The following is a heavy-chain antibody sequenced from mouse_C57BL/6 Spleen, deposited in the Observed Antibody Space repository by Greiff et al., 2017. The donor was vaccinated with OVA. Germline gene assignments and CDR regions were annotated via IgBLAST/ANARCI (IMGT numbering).Heavy chain of an antibody. V-gene: IGHV1-59*01. Sequence: QVQLQQSGAELVRPGTSVKLSCKASGYTFTSYWMHWVKQRPGQGLEWIGVIDPSDSYTNYNQKFKGKATLTVDTSSSTAYMQLSSLTSEDSAVYYCARGMVTTSYYAMDYWGQGTSVTVSS. D-gene: IGHD2-2*01. J-gene: IGHJ4*01. CDR1: GYTFTSYW. CDR2: IDPSDSYT. CDR3: ARGMVTTSYYAMDY.